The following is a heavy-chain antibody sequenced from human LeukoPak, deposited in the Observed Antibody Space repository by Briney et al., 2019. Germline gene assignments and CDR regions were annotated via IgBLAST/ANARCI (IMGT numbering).Heavy chain of an antibody. Sequence: GGSLRLSCAASGFTFSSYAMSWVRQAPGKGLEWVSAISGSGGSTYYADSVKGRFTISRDNSKNTLYLQMNSLRAEDTAVYYCAKIDYDFWSGNDAFDIWGQGTMVTVSS. CDR3: AKIDYDFWSGNDAFDI. J-gene: IGHJ3*02. CDR1: GFTFSSYA. CDR2: ISGSGGST. V-gene: IGHV3-23*01. D-gene: IGHD3-3*01.